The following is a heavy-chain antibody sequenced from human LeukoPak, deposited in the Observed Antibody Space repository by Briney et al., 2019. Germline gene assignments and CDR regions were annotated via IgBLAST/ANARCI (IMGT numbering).Heavy chain of an antibody. Sequence: SETLSLTCTVSGGSISSYYWSWIRQPPGKGLEWIGYIYYSGSTDYNPSLKSRVTISVDTSKNQFSLKLSSVTAAGTAVYYCARHGKFDYDFWSGNNWFDPWGQGTLVTVSS. CDR1: GGSISSYY. CDR3: ARHGKFDYDFWSGNNWFDP. J-gene: IGHJ5*02. V-gene: IGHV4-59*08. CDR2: IYYSGST. D-gene: IGHD3-3*01.